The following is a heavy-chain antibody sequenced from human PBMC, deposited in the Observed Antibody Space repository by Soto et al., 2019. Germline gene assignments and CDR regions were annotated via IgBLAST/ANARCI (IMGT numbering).Heavy chain of an antibody. CDR2: ISYDGSNK. CDR3: AKGVHVLRFLEWLEGDAFDI. V-gene: IGHV3-30*18. CDR1: GFTFSSYG. Sequence: QVQLVESGGGVVQPGRSLRLSCAASGFTFSSYGMHWVRQAPGKGLEWVAVISYDGSNKYYADSVKGRFTISRDNSKNTLYLQMNSLRAEDTAVYYCAKGVHVLRFLEWLEGDAFDIWGQGTMVTVSS. J-gene: IGHJ3*02. D-gene: IGHD3-3*01.